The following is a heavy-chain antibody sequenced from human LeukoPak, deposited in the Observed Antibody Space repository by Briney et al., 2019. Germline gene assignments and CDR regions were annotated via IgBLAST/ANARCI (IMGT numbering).Heavy chain of an antibody. Sequence: GRSLRLSCAASGFTFDDYAMHWVRQAPGKGLEWVSGISWNSGSIGYADSVKGRFTISRDNAKNSLYLQMNSLRAEDTALYYCAKDGDTMVRGVITYFDYWGQGTLVTVSP. CDR3: AKDGDTMVRGVITYFDY. CDR1: GFTFDDYA. V-gene: IGHV3-9*01. CDR2: ISWNSGSI. D-gene: IGHD3-10*01. J-gene: IGHJ4*02.